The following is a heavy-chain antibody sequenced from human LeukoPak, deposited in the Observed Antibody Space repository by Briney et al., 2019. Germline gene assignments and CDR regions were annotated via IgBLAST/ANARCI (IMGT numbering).Heavy chain of an antibody. CDR2: IYYSGST. Sequence: PSETLSLTCTVSGGSISSYYWSWIRQPPGKGLEWIGYIYYSGSTNYNPSLRSRVTISVDTSKNQFSLDLRSVTAADTAVYYCARGPHYHDSSGYSPSYSYAMDVWGQGTTGTVSS. CDR3: ARGPHYHDSSGYSPSYSYAMDV. CDR1: GGSISSYY. J-gene: IGHJ6*02. D-gene: IGHD3-22*01. V-gene: IGHV4-59*01.